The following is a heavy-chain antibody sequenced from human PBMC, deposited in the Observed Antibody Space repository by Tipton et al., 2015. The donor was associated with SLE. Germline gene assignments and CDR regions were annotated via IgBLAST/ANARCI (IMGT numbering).Heavy chain of an antibody. D-gene: IGHD3-10*01. CDR3: AKVYGSGNDPPRSLDY. CDR1: GFTFSTYT. CDR2: ISSSGDYT. V-gene: IGHV3-23*01. Sequence: SLRLSCAASGFTFSTYTMNWVRLAPGKGLEWVSVISSSGDYTLYANSVKGRFTISRDNSKNMLYLQINNLRVDDTAVYYCAKVYGSGNDPPRSLDYWGQGTLVTVSS. J-gene: IGHJ4*02.